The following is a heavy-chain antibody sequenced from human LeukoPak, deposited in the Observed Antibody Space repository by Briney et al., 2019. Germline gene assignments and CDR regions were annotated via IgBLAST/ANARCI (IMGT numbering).Heavy chain of an antibody. J-gene: IGHJ3*02. CDR3: ARVTLTGDWHAFDI. D-gene: IGHD7-27*01. Sequence: VSVKVSCKASGYTFTGYYMHWVRQAPGQGLEWMGWINPNSGGTNYAQKFQGRVTMTRDTSISTAYMELSRLRSDDTAVYYCARVTLTGDWHAFDIWGQGTMVTVSS. CDR1: GYTFTGYY. V-gene: IGHV1-2*02. CDR2: INPNSGGT.